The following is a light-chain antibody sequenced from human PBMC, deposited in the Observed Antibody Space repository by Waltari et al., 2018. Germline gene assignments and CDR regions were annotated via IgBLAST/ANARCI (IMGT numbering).Light chain of an antibody. V-gene: IGLV1-51*02. J-gene: IGLJ3*02. CDR3: GAWDSSLRIGV. CDR1: RANIENNY. CDR2: ENN. Sequence: QSVLTQPPSVSAAPGQKVTIPCSGSRANIENNYVSWYQLLPGTAPKLLIFENNMRPSCFPDRFSGSKSGTSATLDITGLQTGDEANYYCGAWDSSLRIGVFGGGTKVTVL.